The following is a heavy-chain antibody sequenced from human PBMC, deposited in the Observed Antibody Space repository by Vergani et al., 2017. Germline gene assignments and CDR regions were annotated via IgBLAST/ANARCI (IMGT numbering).Heavy chain of an antibody. CDR3: ARDRLRWNYGNDAFDI. V-gene: IGHV3-33*01. Sequence: QVQLVESGGGVVQPGRSLRLSCAASGFTFSSYGMHWVRQAPGKGLEWVAVIWYDGSNKYYADSVKGRFTISRDNSKNTLYLQVNSLRAEDTAVYYCARDRLRWNYGNDAFDIWGQGTMVTVSS. D-gene: IGHD1-7*01. J-gene: IGHJ3*02. CDR1: GFTFSSYG. CDR2: IWYDGSNK.